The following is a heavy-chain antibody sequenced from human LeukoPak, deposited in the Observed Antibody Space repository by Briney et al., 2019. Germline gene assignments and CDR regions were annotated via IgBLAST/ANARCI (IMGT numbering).Heavy chain of an antibody. Sequence: GGSLILPCAAPGFTFSSYSMNWVRQAPGKGLEWVSSISSSSYIYYADSVKGRFTISRDNSKNTLYLKMNSLRAEDTAVYYCAREPGTAYFDYWGQGTLVTVSS. CDR2: ISSSSYI. V-gene: IGHV3-21*01. J-gene: IGHJ4*02. D-gene: IGHD2-8*02. CDR3: AREPGTAYFDY. CDR1: GFTFSSYS.